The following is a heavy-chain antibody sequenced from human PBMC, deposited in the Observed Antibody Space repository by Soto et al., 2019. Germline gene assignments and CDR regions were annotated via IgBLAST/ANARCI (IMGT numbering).Heavy chain of an antibody. V-gene: IGHV4-30-4*01. CDR2: IYYSGST. J-gene: IGHJ4*02. D-gene: IGHD3-10*01. CDR3: ARGEITMVRGVSYYFDY. Sequence: SETLSLTCTVCGGSISSGYYYWSWIRQPPGKGLEWIGYIYYSGSTYYNPSLKSRVTISVDTSKNQFSLKLSSVTAADTAVYYCARGEITMVRGVSYYFDYWGQGTLVTVS. CDR1: GGSISSGYYY.